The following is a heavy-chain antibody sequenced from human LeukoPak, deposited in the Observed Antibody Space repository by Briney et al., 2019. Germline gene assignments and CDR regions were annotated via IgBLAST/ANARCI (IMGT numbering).Heavy chain of an antibody. D-gene: IGHD2-2*02. J-gene: IGHJ6*03. CDR1: GGSISSGAYY. CDR3: ATRRLRSEYCSSTSCYRRGELYFYYYYMDV. Sequence: SQTLSLTCTVSGGSISSGAYYWSWIRQPAGKGLEWLGRIYTSGSTKYNPSLKSRVTISVDTSKNQFSLKLSSVTAADTAVYYCATRRLRSEYCSSTSCYRRGELYFYYYYMDVWGKGTTVTVSS. V-gene: IGHV4-61*02. CDR2: IYTSGST.